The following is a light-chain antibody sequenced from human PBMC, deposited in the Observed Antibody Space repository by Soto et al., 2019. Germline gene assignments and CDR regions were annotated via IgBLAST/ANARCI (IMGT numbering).Light chain of an antibody. Sequence: QSVLTQPASVSGSPGQSITISCTGTSSDVGGYNYVSWYQQHLGKAPKLMIYDVSNRPSGVSNRFSGSKSGNTASLTISGLQAEDEADYYCSSYKSSTLYVFGTGTKVTVL. J-gene: IGLJ1*01. CDR3: SSYKSSTLYV. V-gene: IGLV2-14*01. CDR1: SSDVGGYNY. CDR2: DVS.